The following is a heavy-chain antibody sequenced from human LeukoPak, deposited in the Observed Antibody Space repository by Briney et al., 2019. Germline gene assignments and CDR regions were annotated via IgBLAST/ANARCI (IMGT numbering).Heavy chain of an antibody. Sequence: PSETLSLTCTVSGGSISSYYWTWIRQPPGKGLEWIGYIFYSGSTNYNPSPKSRVTISVDTSKNQFSLKLRSVTAADTAVYYCARTTEGYAGGPGYSYYYYMDVWGKGTTVTISS. CDR1: GGSISSYY. CDR2: IFYSGST. J-gene: IGHJ6*03. D-gene: IGHD5-12*01. CDR3: ARTTEGYAGGPGYSYYYYMDV. V-gene: IGHV4-59*01.